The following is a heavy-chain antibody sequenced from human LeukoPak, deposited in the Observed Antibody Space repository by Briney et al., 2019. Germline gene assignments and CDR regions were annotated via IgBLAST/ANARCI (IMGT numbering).Heavy chain of an antibody. CDR1: GFTFSSYA. V-gene: IGHV3-30*04. D-gene: IGHD3-22*01. CDR3: TMTRKMDY. Sequence: GRSLRLSCAASGFTFSSYAMHWVRQAPGKGLEWVAVISYDGSNKYYADSVKGRFTISRDNSKNTLYLQMNSLRAEDTAVYYCTMTRKMDYWGQGTLVTVPS. J-gene: IGHJ4*02. CDR2: ISYDGSNK.